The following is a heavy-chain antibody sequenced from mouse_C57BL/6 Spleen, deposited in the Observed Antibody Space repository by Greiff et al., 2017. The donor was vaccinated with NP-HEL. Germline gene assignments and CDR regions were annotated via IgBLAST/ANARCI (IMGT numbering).Heavy chain of an antibody. D-gene: IGHD2-2*01. CDR2: IDPSDSQP. V-gene: IGHV1-52*01. CDR1: GYTFPGYW. J-gene: IGHJ4*01. Sequence: VQLLQPGAELVRPGSSVKLSCKASGYTFPGYWMHWVQQRPIQGLEWIGNIDPSDSQPHYNQKLTDQATLTVDKSSSKAYMQVSRLTSEDCAGYVCARFDYGYDYAMDYWGQGTSVTVSS. CDR3: ARFDYGYDYAMDY.